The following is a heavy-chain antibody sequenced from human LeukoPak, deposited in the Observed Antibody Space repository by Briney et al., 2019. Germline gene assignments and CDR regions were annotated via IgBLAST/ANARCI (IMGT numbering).Heavy chain of an antibody. CDR2: INPNSGGT. CDR3: ARGSGRRVAAAGYYFDY. V-gene: IGHV1-2*02. CDR1: GYTFTGYY. J-gene: IGHJ4*02. Sequence: ASVKVSCKASGYTFTGYYMHWVRQAPGQGLEWMGWINPNSGGTNYAQKFQGRVTITADESTSTAYMELSSLRSEDTAVYYCARGSGRRVAAAGYYFDYWGQGTLVTVSS. D-gene: IGHD6-13*01.